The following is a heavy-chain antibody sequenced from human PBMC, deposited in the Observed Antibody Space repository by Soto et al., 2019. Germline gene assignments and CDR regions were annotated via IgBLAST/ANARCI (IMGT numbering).Heavy chain of an antibody. CDR3: ARVFKTMSFYYGMDV. Sequence: GESLKISCKGSGYSFTSYWIGWVRQMPGKGLEWMGIIYPGDSDTRYSPSFQGQVTISADKSISTAYLQWSSLKASDTAIYFCARVFKTMSFYYGMDVWGQGTAVTVSS. D-gene: IGHD3-22*01. CDR2: IYPGDSDT. V-gene: IGHV5-51*01. J-gene: IGHJ6*02. CDR1: GYSFTSYW.